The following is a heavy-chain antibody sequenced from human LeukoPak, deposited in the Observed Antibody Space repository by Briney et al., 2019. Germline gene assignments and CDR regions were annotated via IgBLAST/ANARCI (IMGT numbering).Heavy chain of an antibody. CDR1: GFTFDDYA. Sequence: GGSLRLSCAASGFTFDDYAMHWVRQSPGKGLEWVSGISWNSGSIVYADSVKGGFTISRDNAKSSLYLQMNSLIAEDTALYYCTKGTWGNPFDYWGQGTLVTVSS. CDR2: ISWNSGSI. CDR3: TKGTWGNPFDY. D-gene: IGHD7-27*01. V-gene: IGHV3-9*01. J-gene: IGHJ4*02.